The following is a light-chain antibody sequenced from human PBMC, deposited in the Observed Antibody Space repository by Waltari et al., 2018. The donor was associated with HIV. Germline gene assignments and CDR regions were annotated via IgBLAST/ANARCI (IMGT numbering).Light chain of an antibody. CDR3: CSDTGSNAWL. CDR2: EDN. CDR1: SSDVGSYNV. V-gene: IGLV2-23*01. Sequence: QSALTQPASVSGSPGQSITISCTGTSSDVGSYNVVSWYQQLPGKAPKLMIYEDNKRPSGVSNRCSASKSGNTASLTISGLQAEDEAEYYCCSDTGSNAWLFGGGTKLTVL. J-gene: IGLJ3*02.